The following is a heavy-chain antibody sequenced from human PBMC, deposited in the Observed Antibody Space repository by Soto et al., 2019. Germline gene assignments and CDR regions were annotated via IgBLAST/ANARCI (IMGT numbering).Heavy chain of an antibody. J-gene: IGHJ4*02. CDR3: ARTPRHYSSSPLVVDY. CDR1: GGSISSYY. Sequence: SETLSLSCTVSGGSISSYYWSWIRQPSGTGLEWIGRIYTSGSTNYNPSLKSRVTMSVDTSKNQFSLKLSSVTAADKAVYYCARTPRHYSSSPLVVDYWGQGTLVTVSS. V-gene: IGHV4-4*07. D-gene: IGHD6-6*01. CDR2: IYTSGST.